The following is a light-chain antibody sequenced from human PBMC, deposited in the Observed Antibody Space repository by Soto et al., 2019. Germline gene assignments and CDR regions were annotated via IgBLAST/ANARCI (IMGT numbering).Light chain of an antibody. Sequence: QSVLTQPASVSGSPGQSIAISCTGTSSDVGVYNHVSWYQQHPGKAPKLMIYDVTNRPSGVSDRFSGSKSGNTASLTISGLQVEDEADYYCASYTTSDSWVFGGGTKLTVL. CDR1: SSDVGVYNH. CDR2: DVT. CDR3: ASYTTSDSWV. V-gene: IGLV2-14*03. J-gene: IGLJ3*02.